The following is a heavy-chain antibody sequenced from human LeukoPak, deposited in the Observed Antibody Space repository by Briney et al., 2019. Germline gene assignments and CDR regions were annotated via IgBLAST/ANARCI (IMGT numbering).Heavy chain of an antibody. J-gene: IGHJ6*03. CDR1: GYSFTSYW. V-gene: IGHV5-51*01. CDR2: IYPGDSDT. D-gene: IGHD6-13*01. CDR3: ARVSSSWYVGYYYYMDV. Sequence: HGESLKISCKGSGYSFTSYWIGWVRQMPGKGLEWMGIIYPGDSDTRYSPSFQGQVTISADKSISTAYLQWSSLKASDTAMYYCARVSSSWYVGYYYYMDVWGKGTTVTVSS.